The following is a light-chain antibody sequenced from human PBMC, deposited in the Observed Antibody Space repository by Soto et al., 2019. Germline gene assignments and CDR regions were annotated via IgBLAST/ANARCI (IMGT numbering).Light chain of an antibody. Sequence: QSVLTQPRSVSGSPGQSVTISCTGTSSDVGGYNYVSWYQHHPGKAPKLVIYDVNKRPSGVPDRFSGSKSGDTASLTISGLQAEDEADYYCCSYAGSYTFVVFGGGTKLTVL. CDR2: DVN. CDR3: CSYAGSYTFVV. V-gene: IGLV2-11*01. CDR1: SSDVGGYNY. J-gene: IGLJ2*01.